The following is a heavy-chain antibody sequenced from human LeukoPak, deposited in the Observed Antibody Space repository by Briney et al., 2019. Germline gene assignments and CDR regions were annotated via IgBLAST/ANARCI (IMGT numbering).Heavy chain of an antibody. Sequence: PGGSLRLSCAASGFTFYNYAMSWVRQAPGKGLEWVSAIRGSGGSTYYADSVKGRFTISRDNSKNTLYLQMSSLTAEDTAIYYCAKDWDDYGDYLPLDFWGQGTLVTVSS. J-gene: IGHJ4*02. CDR2: IRGSGGST. D-gene: IGHD4-17*01. CDR1: GFTFYNYA. CDR3: AKDWDDYGDYLPLDF. V-gene: IGHV3-23*01.